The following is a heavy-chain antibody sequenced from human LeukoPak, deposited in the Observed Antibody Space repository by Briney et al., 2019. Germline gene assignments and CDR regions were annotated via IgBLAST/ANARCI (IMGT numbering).Heavy chain of an antibody. CDR1: GFTFSDYY. D-gene: IGHD2-21*01. J-gene: IGHJ6*02. Sequence: GGSLRLSCAPSGFTFSDYYMSWICHAPGKGLEWVSYIISSSTYTNYAHSVKGRFTISRGNAKNSLYLQMSSLRAEDTAVYYCARDWFADYYGMDVWGQGTTVTVSS. CDR2: IISSSTYT. V-gene: IGHV3-11*05. CDR3: ARDWFADYYGMDV.